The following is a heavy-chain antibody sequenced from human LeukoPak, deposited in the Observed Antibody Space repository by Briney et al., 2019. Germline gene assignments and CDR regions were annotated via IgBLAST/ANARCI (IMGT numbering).Heavy chain of an antibody. D-gene: IGHD6-6*01. CDR1: GFTFSVYW. J-gene: IGHJ4*02. CDR2: IKGDGSEK. V-gene: IGHV3-7*05. Sequence: GGSLRLSCVASGFTFSVYWMAWVRQAPGRGLEWVANIKGDGSEKNYVDPVKGRFTISRDNAKNSLYLQMNSLRDEDTAVYYCAAGREWGDYWGQGILVTVSS. CDR3: AAGREWGDY.